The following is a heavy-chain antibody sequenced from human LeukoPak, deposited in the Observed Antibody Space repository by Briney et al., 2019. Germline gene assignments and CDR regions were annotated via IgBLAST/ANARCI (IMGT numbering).Heavy chain of an antibody. CDR3: ASLYSSSSRRFFDY. Sequence: SETLSLTCTVSGGSISSSSYYWGWIRQPPGKGLEWIGSIYYSGGTYYNPSLKSRVTISVDTSKNQFSLKLSSVTAADTAVYYCASLYSSSSRRFFDYWGQGTLVTVSS. J-gene: IGHJ4*02. CDR1: GGSISSSSYY. V-gene: IGHV4-39*01. D-gene: IGHD6-13*01. CDR2: IYYSGGT.